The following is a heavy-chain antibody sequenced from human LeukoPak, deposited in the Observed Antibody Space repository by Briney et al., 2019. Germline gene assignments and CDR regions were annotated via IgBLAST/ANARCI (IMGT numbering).Heavy chain of an antibody. D-gene: IGHD6-19*01. V-gene: IGHV4-34*01. CDR2: INHSGST. J-gene: IGHJ3*02. CDR1: GGSFSGYY. CDR3: ARGIQRLVGAFDI. Sequence: PSETLSLTCAVYGGSFSGYYWSWIRQPPGKGLEWIGEINHSGSTNYNPSLKSRVTISVDTSKNQFSLKLSSVTAADTAVYYCARGIQRLVGAFDIWGQGTMVTVSS.